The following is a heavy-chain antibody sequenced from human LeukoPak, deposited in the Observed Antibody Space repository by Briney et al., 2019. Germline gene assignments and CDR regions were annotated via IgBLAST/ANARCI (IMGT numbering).Heavy chain of an antibody. D-gene: IGHD3-10*01. J-gene: IGHJ4*02. CDR1: GYTFTGYY. CDR3: ARAYGSGTPNDY. CDR2: INPNSGGT. Sequence: ASVKVSCKASGYTFTGYYMHWVRRAPGQGLEWMGWINPNSGGTNYAQKFQGWVTMTRDTSISTAYMELSRLRSDDTAVYYCARAYGSGTPNDYWGQGTLVTASS. V-gene: IGHV1-2*04.